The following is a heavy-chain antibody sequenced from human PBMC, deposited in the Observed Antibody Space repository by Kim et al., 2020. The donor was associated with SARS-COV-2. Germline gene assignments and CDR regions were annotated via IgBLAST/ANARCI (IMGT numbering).Heavy chain of an antibody. Sequence: SETLSLTCAVYGGSFSGYYWSWIRQPPGKGLEWIGEINHSGSTNYNPSLKSRVTISVDTSKNQFSLKLSSVTAADTAVYYCARARGRDFWSGYYLRVVNWFDPWGQGTLVTVSS. J-gene: IGHJ5*02. CDR3: ARARGRDFWSGYYLRVVNWFDP. CDR1: GGSFSGYY. D-gene: IGHD3-3*01. CDR2: INHSGST. V-gene: IGHV4-34*01.